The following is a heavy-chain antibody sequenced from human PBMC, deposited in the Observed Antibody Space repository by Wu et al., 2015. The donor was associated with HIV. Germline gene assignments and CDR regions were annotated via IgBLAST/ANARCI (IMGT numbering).Heavy chain of an antibody. J-gene: IGHJ3*02. CDR3: ARAGAYCGGDCRDAFDI. V-gene: IGHV1-69*05. Sequence: QVHLVQSGAEVKKPGSSVKVSCKTSGGTFSNYVFSWVRQAPGQGPEWMGGIIPLFSTTNYAQKFQGRLTITTDESTNTAYLELSSLRSEDTAVYYCARAGAYCGGDCRDAFDIWGQGTNGHRLF. CDR1: GGTFSNYV. D-gene: IGHD2-21*02. CDR2: IIPLFSTT.